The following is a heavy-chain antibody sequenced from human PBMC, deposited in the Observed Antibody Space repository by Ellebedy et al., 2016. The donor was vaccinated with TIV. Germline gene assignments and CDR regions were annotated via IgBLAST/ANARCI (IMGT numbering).Heavy chain of an antibody. V-gene: IGHV3-23*01. Sequence: GGSLRLSXAASGFTFRGYAMSWVRQAPGKGLEWVSDISGVGTSTYDADSVKGRFTISRDNSKNTLYLQMNSLRAEDTAVYYCAKQTRVGFFDYWGQGTLVTVSS. J-gene: IGHJ4*02. CDR1: GFTFRGYA. CDR2: ISGVGTST. CDR3: AKQTRVGFFDY.